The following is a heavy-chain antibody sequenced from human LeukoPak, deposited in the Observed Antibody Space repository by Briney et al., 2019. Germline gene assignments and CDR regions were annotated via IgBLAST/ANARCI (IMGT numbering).Heavy chain of an antibody. CDR1: ANSISSGYY. V-gene: IGHV4-38-2*02. Sequence: SETLSLTCSVSANSISSGYYWGWIRQPPGKGLEWIGSVYYSGSTYYNPSLKSRVTISVDTSKNQFSLKLSSVTAADTAVYYCARDSITMVREVKDCFDPWGQGTLVTVSS. CDR2: VYYSGST. J-gene: IGHJ5*02. CDR3: ARDSITMVREVKDCFDP. D-gene: IGHD3-10*01.